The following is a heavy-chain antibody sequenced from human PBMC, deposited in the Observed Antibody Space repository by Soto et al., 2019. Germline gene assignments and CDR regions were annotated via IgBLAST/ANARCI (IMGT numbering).Heavy chain of an antibody. J-gene: IGHJ4*02. CDR1: GFTFSNQA. Sequence: EVQLLESGGGLVQPGGSLRLSCAASGFTFSNQAMNWVRQAPGKGLEWVSSVSGSGGFTYYADSVKDRFTISRDNSKNTLYLQMNSLRAEDTAIYYCAKVGEEDYYDSSGYFDYWGQGTLVTVSS. V-gene: IGHV3-23*01. CDR2: VSGSGGFT. CDR3: AKVGEEDYYDSSGYFDY. D-gene: IGHD3-22*01.